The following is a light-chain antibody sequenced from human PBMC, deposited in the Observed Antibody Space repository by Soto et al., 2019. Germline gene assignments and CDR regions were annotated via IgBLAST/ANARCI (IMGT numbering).Light chain of an antibody. V-gene: IGKV3-15*01. CDR3: QQYNSWPRT. CDR2: GAS. CDR1: QSVYSS. J-gene: IGKJ1*01. Sequence: ETVITQSPATLTVSPGARATLSCRASQSVYSSLDWYQQKPGQAPRLLIYGASTRATGIPARFSGSGSGTEFTLTINSLQSEDFAVYYCQQYNSWPRTFGQGTKVDIK.